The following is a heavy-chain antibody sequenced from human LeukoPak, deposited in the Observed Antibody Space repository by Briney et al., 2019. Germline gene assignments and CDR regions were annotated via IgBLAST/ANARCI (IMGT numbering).Heavy chain of an antibody. V-gene: IGHV1-18*01. CDR1: GYTFTSYG. CDR3: AREGGCSSTSCYYYYYYGMDV. CDR2: ISAYNGNT. D-gene: IGHD2-2*01. Sequence: ASVKVSCKASGYTFTSYGISWVRQAPGQGLEWMGWISAYNGNTNYAQKLQGRVTMTTDTSTSTAYKELRSLRSDDTAVYYCAREGGCSSTSCYYYYYYGMDVWGQGTTVTVSS. J-gene: IGHJ6*02.